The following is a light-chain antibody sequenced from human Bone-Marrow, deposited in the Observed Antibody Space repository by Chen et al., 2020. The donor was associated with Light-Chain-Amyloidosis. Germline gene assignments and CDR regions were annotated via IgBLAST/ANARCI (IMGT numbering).Light chain of an antibody. CDR1: NIGSTS. Sequence: SYVLTQPSSVSVAPGQTATIACGGNNIGSTSVHWYQQTPGQAPLLVVYDDSDRPSGIPERLYGANSGNTATLTIRRVEAGDDADEYCQVWDRSSDRPVFGGGTKLTVL. J-gene: IGLJ3*02. CDR2: DDS. CDR3: QVWDRSSDRPV. V-gene: IGLV3-21*02.